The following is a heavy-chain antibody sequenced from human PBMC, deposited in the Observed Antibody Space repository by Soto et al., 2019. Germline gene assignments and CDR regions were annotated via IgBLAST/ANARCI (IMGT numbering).Heavy chain of an antibody. CDR2: IYYSGST. Sequence: QVQLQESGPGLVKPSETLSLTCTVSGGSISSYYWSWIRQPPGKGLEWIGYIYYSGSTNYNPSLKSRVNISVDTSKNQFSLKLSSVTAADTAVYYCARDPGYCSGGSCYTRVLSGYYYYGMDVWGQGTTVTVSS. J-gene: IGHJ6*02. CDR3: ARDPGYCSGGSCYTRVLSGYYYYGMDV. D-gene: IGHD2-15*01. CDR1: GGSISSYY. V-gene: IGHV4-59*01.